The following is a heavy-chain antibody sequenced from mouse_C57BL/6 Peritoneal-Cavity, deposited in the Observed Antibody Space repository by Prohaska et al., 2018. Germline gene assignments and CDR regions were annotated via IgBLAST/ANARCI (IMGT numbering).Heavy chain of an antibody. Sequence: EVKLVESGGGLVQPGGSLSLSCAASGFTFTDYYMSWVRQPPGKALVWVGFIRNKANGYTTEYSASVKGRFTISRDNSQSILYLQMNALRAEDSATYYCARSGSSYYFDYWGQGTTLTVSS. D-gene: IGHD1-1*01. J-gene: IGHJ2*01. V-gene: IGHV7-3*01. CDR1: GFTFTDYY. CDR2: IRNKANGYTT. CDR3: ARSGSSYYFDY.